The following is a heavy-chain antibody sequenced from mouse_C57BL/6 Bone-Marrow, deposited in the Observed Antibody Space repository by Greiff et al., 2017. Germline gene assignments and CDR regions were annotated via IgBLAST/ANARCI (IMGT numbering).Heavy chain of an antibody. CDR2: IDPELGDT. CDR1: GFNIKDDY. V-gene: IGHV14-4*01. Sequence: EVQVVESGAELVRPGASVKLSCTASGFNIKDDYIHWVKQRPEQGLEWIGWIDPELGDTEYASKFQGKATITSDTSSNTAYLQLSSLTSEDTAVYYCSCVDGNYFDFGGQGTPLAVAA. D-gene: IGHD2-3*01. CDR3: SCVDGNYFDF. J-gene: IGHJ2*01.